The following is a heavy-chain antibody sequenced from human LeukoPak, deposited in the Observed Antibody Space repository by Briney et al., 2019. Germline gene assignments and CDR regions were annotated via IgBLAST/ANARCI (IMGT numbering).Heavy chain of an antibody. D-gene: IGHD3-16*02. Sequence: SETLSLTCTVSGGSISSYYWSWIRQPAGKGLEWIGRIYTSESTNYNPSLKSRVTMSVDTSKNQFSLKLSSVTAADTAVYYCARGVLDVWGSYRPTQHFDYWGQGTLVTVSS. J-gene: IGHJ4*02. CDR2: IYTSEST. V-gene: IGHV4-4*07. CDR3: ARGVLDVWGSYRPTQHFDY. CDR1: GGSISSYY.